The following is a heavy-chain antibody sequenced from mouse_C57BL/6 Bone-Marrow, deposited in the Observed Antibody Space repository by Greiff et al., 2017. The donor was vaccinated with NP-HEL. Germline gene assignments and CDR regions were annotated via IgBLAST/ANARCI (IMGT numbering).Heavy chain of an antibody. CDR3: ARGELTGTSFDD. CDR1: GYTFTDHT. V-gene: IGHV1-78*01. J-gene: IGHJ2*01. CDR2: IYPRDGST. D-gene: IGHD4-1*01. Sequence: QVQLKESDAELVKPGASVKISCKVSGYTFTDHTIHWMKQRPEQGLEWIGYIYPRDGSTKYNEKFKGKATLTADKSSSTAYMQLNSLTSEDAAVEFGARGELTGTSFDDWGQGTTLTVSS.